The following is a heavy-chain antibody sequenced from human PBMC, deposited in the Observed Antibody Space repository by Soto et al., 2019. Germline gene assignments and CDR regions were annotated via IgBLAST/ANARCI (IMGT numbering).Heavy chain of an antibody. V-gene: IGHV1-69*13. D-gene: IGHD1-26*01. CDR1: GGTFSSYA. CDR2: IIPIFGTA. Sequence: GASVKVSCKASGGTFSSYAISWVRQAPGQRLEWMGGIIPIFGTANYAQKFQGRVTITADESTSTAYMELSSLRSEDTAVYYCAREAIVAGATTGMDVWGQGTTVTVSS. J-gene: IGHJ6*02. CDR3: AREAIVAGATTGMDV.